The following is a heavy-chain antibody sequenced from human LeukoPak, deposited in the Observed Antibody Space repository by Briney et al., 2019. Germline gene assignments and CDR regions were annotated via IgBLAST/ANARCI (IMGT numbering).Heavy chain of an antibody. D-gene: IGHD3-10*01. Sequence: GGSLRLSCAASGFSFSNYGMHWVRQAPGKGLEWVAFIRFDGSNKYYAGSVKGRFTISRDNSKNTLYLQMNSLRAEDTAVYYCAKDKGSGSLYYFDFWGQGTLVTVSS. V-gene: IGHV3-30*02. CDR2: IRFDGSNK. CDR3: AKDKGSGSLYYFDF. CDR1: GFSFSNYG. J-gene: IGHJ4*02.